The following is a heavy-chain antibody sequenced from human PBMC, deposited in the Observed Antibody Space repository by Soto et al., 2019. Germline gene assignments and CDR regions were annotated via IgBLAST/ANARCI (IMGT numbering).Heavy chain of an antibody. CDR2: IYPGDSDT. CDR1: GYSFTSYW. Sequence: PGESLKISCKGSGYSFTSYWIGWVRQMPGKGLEWMGIIYPGDSDTRYSPSFQGQVTISADKSISTAYLQWSSLKASDTAMYYCATGPFGVVTPKSDYDYWGHGTLVPFSS. V-gene: IGHV5-51*01. D-gene: IGHD2-15*01. CDR3: ATGPFGVVTPKSDYDY. J-gene: IGHJ4*01.